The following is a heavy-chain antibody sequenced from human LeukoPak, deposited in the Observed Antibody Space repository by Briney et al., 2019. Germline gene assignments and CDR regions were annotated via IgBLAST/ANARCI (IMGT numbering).Heavy chain of an antibody. J-gene: IGHJ5*02. CDR3: ARPAIFYGWFDP. CDR2: IYYSGST. Sequence: SETLSLTCTVSGGSISSSSYYWGWIRQPPGKGLEWIGSIYYSGSTYYNPSLKSRVTISVDTSKNQFSLKLSSVTAADTAVYYCARPAIFYGWFDPWGQGTLVTVSS. CDR1: GGSISSSSYY. V-gene: IGHV4-39*01. D-gene: IGHD3-9*01.